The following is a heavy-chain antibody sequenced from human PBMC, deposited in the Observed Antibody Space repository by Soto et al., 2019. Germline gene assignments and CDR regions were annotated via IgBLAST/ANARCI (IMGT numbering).Heavy chain of an antibody. CDR2: IYDGGRT. CDR1: GGSISTVDYW. V-gene: IGHV4-30-4*01. CDR3: ARGPSGDKVDS. Sequence: QVQLQESGPGLVKPSQTLSLTCTVSGGSISTVDYWWSWIRQSPDMGLEWIGHIYDGGRTYNNPSLEIRFPMSADPSNSQLSLALSSVSAADTAVYYCARGPSGDKVDSWGQGTLVTVSS. J-gene: IGHJ4*02. D-gene: IGHD7-27*01.